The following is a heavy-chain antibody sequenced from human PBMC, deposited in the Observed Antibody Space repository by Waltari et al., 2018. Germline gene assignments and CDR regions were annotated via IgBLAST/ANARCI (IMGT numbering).Heavy chain of an antibody. J-gene: IGHJ4*01. D-gene: IGHD7-27*01. CDR1: GFRLIPAW. Sequence: EVQMVESGGGSMKPGDSVRLSCVASGFRLIPAWLTWVRQAPGKGLEWVGRITSKSDGATTDYAAPVKGRFSISREDSQNMVFLQMNSLRTEDTAVYFCTTLDAPWGGWGHGTLVTVSS. CDR2: ITSKSDGATT. CDR3: TTLDAPWGG. V-gene: IGHV3-15*01.